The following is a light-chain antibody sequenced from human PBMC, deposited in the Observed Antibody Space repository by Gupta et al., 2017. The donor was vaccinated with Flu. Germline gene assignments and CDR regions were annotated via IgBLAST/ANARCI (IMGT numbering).Light chain of an antibody. CDR2: EGS. CDR3: CSDAGSDVYV. Sequence: SITISCTGTSSDVGRFNLVSWYQQYPGKAPKLIIYEGSRRPSGVSNRFSGSKSGNTASLTISGLQAEDEADYYCCSDAGSDVYVFGTGTKVTVL. J-gene: IGLJ1*01. V-gene: IGLV2-23*01. CDR1: SSDVGRFNL.